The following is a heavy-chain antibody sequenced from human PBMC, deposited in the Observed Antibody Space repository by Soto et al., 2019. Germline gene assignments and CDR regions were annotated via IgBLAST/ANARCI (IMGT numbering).Heavy chain of an antibody. D-gene: IGHD2-15*01. CDR1: GDTFTRYY. Sequence: QVQLEQSGAEVKEPGASVRVSSKLSGDTFTRYYIHWVRQAPGQGLEWMERINPNSGDTKYAQSFQGRVTMTRDTAINKAYMELSRLRSDDTAVYYCARGGGRSVFDYWGQGILVTVSS. CDR3: ARGGGRSVFDY. V-gene: IGHV1-2*06. CDR2: INPNSGDT. J-gene: IGHJ4*02.